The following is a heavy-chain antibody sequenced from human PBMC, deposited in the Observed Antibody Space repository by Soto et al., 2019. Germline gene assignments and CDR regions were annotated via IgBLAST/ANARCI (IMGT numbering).Heavy chain of an antibody. J-gene: IGHJ4*02. CDR3: AKDGFMKYCSSTSCSETFDY. CDR2: ISSSGSTI. CDR1: GFTFSDYY. Sequence: GGSLRLSCSASGFTFSDYYMSWIRQAQGKGLEWFSYISSSGSTIYYADSVKGRFTISRDNAKNSLYLQMNSLRAEDTAVYYCAKDGFMKYCSSTSCSETFDYWGQGTLVTVSS. V-gene: IGHV3-11*01. D-gene: IGHD2-2*01.